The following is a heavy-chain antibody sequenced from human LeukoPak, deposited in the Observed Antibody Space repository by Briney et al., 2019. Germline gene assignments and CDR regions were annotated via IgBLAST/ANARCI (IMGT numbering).Heavy chain of an antibody. CDR3: ARTEVVVIAPGGWFDP. D-gene: IGHD3-22*01. Sequence: SQTLSLTCAISGDSVSSNSAAWNWIRQSPSRGLEWLGRTYYRSKWYNDYAVSVKSRITINPDTSKNQFSLQLNSVTPEDTAVYYCARTEVVVIAPGGWFDPWGQGTLVTVSS. CDR2: TYYRSKWYN. CDR1: GDSVSSNSAA. J-gene: IGHJ5*02. V-gene: IGHV6-1*01.